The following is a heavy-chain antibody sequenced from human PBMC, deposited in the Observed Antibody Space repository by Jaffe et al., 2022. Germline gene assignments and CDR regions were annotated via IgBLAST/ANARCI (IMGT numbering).Heavy chain of an antibody. V-gene: IGHV4-38-2*01. CDR3: ARHASRGYSGGLGWYFDL. Sequence: QVQLQESGPGLVKPSETLSLTCAVSGQSISSDYYWGWIRQSPGQGLEWVGCIHHSGSTYYNPSLKSRVTTSLDTSKNQFLLMLTSVTAADTAVYYCARHASRGYSGGLGWYFDLWGRGTLVTVSS. CDR1: GQSISSDYY. J-gene: IGHJ2*01. D-gene: IGHD5-12*01. CDR2: IHHSGST.